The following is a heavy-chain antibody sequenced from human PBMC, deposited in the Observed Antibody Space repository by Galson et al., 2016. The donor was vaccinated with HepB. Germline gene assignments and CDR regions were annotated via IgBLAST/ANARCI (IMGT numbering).Heavy chain of an antibody. CDR3: ARHRDSTWYYFDY. J-gene: IGHJ4*02. CDR2: TYYRSKWYS. D-gene: IGHD1-14*01. V-gene: IGHV6-1*01. CDR1: GDSVSSESAG. Sequence: CAISGDSVSSESAGWNWIRQSPSRGLEWLGKTYYRSKWYSDYAPSVKSRISITADTSKNQFSLQFNSVTPEDTAVYYCARHRDSTWYYFDYWGQGTLVTVSS.